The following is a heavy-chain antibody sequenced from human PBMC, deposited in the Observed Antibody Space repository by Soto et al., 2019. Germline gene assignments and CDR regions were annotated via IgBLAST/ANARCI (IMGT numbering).Heavy chain of an antibody. CDR2: IDHSGYT. Sequence: PSETLSLTCAVYGGSFSGYYWNWIRQPPGKGLEWIGEIDHSGYTNYNPSLKSRVTISFDTSKNQFSLRLTSVAAADTAVYYCARVRDWFDPWGQGTLVTVS. V-gene: IGHV4-34*01. CDR3: ARVRDWFDP. CDR1: GGSFSGYY. D-gene: IGHD1-1*01. J-gene: IGHJ5*02.